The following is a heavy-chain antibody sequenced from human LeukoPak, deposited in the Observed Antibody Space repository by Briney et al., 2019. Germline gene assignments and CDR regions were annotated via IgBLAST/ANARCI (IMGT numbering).Heavy chain of an antibody. Sequence: GGSLRLSCAASGFTFSSYAMSWVRQAPWQALEWVSAISGSGSSTYYADSVKGRFTISRDNSKNTLYLQMNSLRAEDTAVYYCAKDYASRGIAVAPGIWGQGTMVTVSS. CDR2: ISGSGSST. J-gene: IGHJ3*02. CDR3: AKDYASRGIAVAPGI. CDR1: GFTFSSYA. V-gene: IGHV3-23*01. D-gene: IGHD6-19*01.